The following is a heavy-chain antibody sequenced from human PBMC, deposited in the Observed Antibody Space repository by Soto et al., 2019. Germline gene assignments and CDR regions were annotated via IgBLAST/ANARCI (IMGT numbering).Heavy chain of an antibody. D-gene: IGHD4-4*01. CDR3: ARVASDYIHSLDN. CDR2: IGGSGGNT. J-gene: IGHJ4*02. V-gene: IGHV3-23*01. CDR1: GFIFNAYA. Sequence: EVQLLESGGGIVQPGGSLRLSCAASGFIFNAYAMTWVRQAPGKGLEWVSAIGGSGGNTYYAASVKGRFTISRDNSRDTVDLQMNSLRAEDTAVYYCARVASDYIHSLDNWGQGILFTVSS.